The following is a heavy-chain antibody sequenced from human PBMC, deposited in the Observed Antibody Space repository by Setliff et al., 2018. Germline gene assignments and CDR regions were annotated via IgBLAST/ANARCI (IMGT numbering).Heavy chain of an antibody. CDR3: AKVITVFGVVIMENWFDP. CDR2: SSHSGST. D-gene: IGHD3-3*01. Sequence: SETLSLTCSVYGESFSNNYWSWIRQPPGKGLEWIGESSHSGSTSYSPSLKSRLTMSVDTSKNQFSLKLSSVTAADTAVYYCAKVITVFGVVIMENWFDPWGQGTLVTVSS. CDR1: GESFSNNY. J-gene: IGHJ5*02. V-gene: IGHV4-34*01.